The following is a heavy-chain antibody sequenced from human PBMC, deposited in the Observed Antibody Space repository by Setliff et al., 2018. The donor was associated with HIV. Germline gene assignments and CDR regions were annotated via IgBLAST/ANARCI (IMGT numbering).Heavy chain of an antibody. V-gene: IGHV3-11*04. J-gene: IGHJ3*01. Sequence: GGSLRLSCAASGFTFSSYAISWIRQAPGKGLEWISSISSSGRTIKYADSVKGRFTISRDNAKRSLYLQMNSLRVEDTAVYYCARDIPPEYPGFDLWGQGTVVTVSS. D-gene: IGHD6-6*01. CDR3: ARDIPPEYPGFDL. CDR2: ISSSGRTI. CDR1: GFTFSSYA.